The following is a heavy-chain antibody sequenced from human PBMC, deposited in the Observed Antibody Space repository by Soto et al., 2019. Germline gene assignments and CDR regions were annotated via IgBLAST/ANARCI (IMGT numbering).Heavy chain of an antibody. V-gene: IGHV1-69*01. J-gene: IGHJ4*02. Sequence: QVQLVQSGAEVKKPGSSVKVSCKASGGTFSSYAISWVRQAPGQGLEWMGGIIPIFGTANYAQKFQGRVTITADESMSTAYMELSSLRSEDTAVYYCASHTWDGSQARRAGSLNYWGQGTLVTVSS. CDR3: ASHTWDGSQARRAGSLNY. CDR1: GGTFSSYA. CDR2: IIPIFGTA. D-gene: IGHD6-13*01.